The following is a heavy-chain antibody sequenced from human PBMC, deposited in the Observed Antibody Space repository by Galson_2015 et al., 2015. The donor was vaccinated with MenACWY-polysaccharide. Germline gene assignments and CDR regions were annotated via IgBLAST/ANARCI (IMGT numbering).Heavy chain of an antibody. J-gene: IGHJ6*02. CDR2: ISYDGSNK. CDR3: ARAYCDRTTCYGMGV. D-gene: IGHD2-2*01. V-gene: IGHV3-30-3*01. Sequence: CAASGFTFSSYAIHWVRQAPGKGLEWVAVISYDGSNKYYADSLKGRFTISRDNSKNMLYLQMNSLRAEDTAVYYCARAYCDRTTCYGMGVWGQGTTVTVSS. CDR1: GFTFSSYA.